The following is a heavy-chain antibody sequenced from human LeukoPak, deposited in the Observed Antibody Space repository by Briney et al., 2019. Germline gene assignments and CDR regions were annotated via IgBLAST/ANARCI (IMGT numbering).Heavy chain of an antibody. CDR3: VKGYCSSTSCEGVVFDI. D-gene: IGHD2-2*01. J-gene: IGHJ3*02. Sequence: GGSLRPSCATSGFTFSSYWMHWVRQAPGKGLVWVSRINSDGSSTSYADSVKGRFTISRDNAKNTLYLQMNSLRAEDTAVYYCVKGYCSSTSCEGVVFDIWGQGTMVTVSS. CDR1: GFTFSSYW. CDR2: INSDGSST. V-gene: IGHV3-74*01.